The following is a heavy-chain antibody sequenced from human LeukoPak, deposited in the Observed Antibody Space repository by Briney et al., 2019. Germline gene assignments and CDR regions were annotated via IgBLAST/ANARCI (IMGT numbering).Heavy chain of an antibody. CDR2: IYYSGST. J-gene: IGHJ6*04. D-gene: IGHD6-13*01. Sequence: SETLSLTCTVSGGSTSSGDYYWSWIRQPPGKGLEWIGYIYYSGSTYYNPSLKSRVTISVDTSKNQFSLKLSSVTAADTAVYYCARGYSSSWYYYYYGMDVWGKGTTVTVSS. V-gene: IGHV4-30-4*01. CDR3: ARGYSSSWYYYYYGMDV. CDR1: GGSTSSGDYY.